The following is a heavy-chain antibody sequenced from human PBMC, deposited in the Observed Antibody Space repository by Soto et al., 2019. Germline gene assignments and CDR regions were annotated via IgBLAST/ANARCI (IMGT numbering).Heavy chain of an antibody. J-gene: IGHJ5*02. CDR1: GGTFSSYT. D-gene: IGHD4-17*01. Sequence: QVQLVQSGAEVKKPGSSVKVSCKASGGTFSSYTISWVRQAPGQGLEWMGRIIPILGIANYAQKFQGRVTTTADKSTRPAYMELSSLGSEDTAVYYWASVPTTVTTSWFDPWGQGTLVTVSS. V-gene: IGHV1-69*02. CDR2: IIPILGIA. CDR3: ASVPTTVTTSWFDP.